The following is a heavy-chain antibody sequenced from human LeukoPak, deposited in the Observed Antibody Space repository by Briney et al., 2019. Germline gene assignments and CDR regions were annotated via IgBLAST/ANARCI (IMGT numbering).Heavy chain of an antibody. CDR2: INDDGSDT. D-gene: IGHD2-15*01. Sequence: GGSLRLSCAVSGFTFKLYWMHWVRQAPGKGPVWVSRINDDGSDTTYGDSVKGRFTISRDNAKNMLYLQMNSLRAEDTAVYYCARDLWRTGSTCYNWGQGTLVTVSS. CDR3: ARDLWRTGSTCYN. V-gene: IGHV3-74*01. CDR1: GFTFKLYW. J-gene: IGHJ4*02.